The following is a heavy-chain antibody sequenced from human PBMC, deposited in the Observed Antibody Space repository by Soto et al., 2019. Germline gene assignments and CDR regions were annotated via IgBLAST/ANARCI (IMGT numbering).Heavy chain of an antibody. D-gene: IGHD4-17*01. CDR2: INADNGNT. J-gene: IGHJ6*02. Sequence: ASVKVSCKASGYTFTSYAMHWVRHAPGQRLEWMGWINADNGNTNYSQKLQGRVTMTTDTSISTAYLQWSSLKASDTAMYYCARNPYGGNAYYYYYGMDVWGQGTTVTVSS. CDR1: GYTFTSYA. CDR3: ARNPYGGNAYYYYYGMDV. V-gene: IGHV1-3*01.